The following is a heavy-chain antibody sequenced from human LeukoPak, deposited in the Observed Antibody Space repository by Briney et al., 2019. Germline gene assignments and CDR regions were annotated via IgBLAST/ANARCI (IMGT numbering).Heavy chain of an antibody. J-gene: IGHJ3*02. CDR3: AKSHSNWGGLAAFEI. CDR2: VNWKGDLT. D-gene: IGHD3-16*01. Sequence: PGGSLRLSCAASGFTFDDYGMSWVRQVAGKGLEWVSTVNWKGDLTYYVDSVKGRFTISRDNRKNSLYLQMNSLTAEDTALYYCAKSHSNWGGLAAFEIGGQGTLVTVYS. V-gene: IGHV3-20*04. CDR1: GFTFDDYG.